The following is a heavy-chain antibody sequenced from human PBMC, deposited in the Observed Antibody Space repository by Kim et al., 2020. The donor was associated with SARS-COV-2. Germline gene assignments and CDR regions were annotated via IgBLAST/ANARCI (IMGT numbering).Heavy chain of an antibody. CDR1: GRSISSSGYY. J-gene: IGHJ6*03. D-gene: IGHD6-13*01. Sequence: SETLSLTCTVSGRSISSSGYYWGWIRQPPGKGLEWIGSIYYSGSTYYNPSLKSRITISVDMSKNQFSLRLSSVTAADTAVYYCARQITIAATGTVDYMDVWGKGTTVTVSS. CDR2: IYYSGST. V-gene: IGHV4-39*01. CDR3: ARQITIAATGTVDYMDV.